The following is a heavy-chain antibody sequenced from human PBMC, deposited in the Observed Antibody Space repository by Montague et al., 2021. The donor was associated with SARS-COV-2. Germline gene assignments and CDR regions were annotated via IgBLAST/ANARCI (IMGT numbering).Heavy chain of an antibody. CDR2: IHHGGST. V-gene: IGHV4-34*01. CDR1: GGSFSTYS. D-gene: IGHD3-22*01. Sequence: SETLSLTCAVHGGSFSTYSWNWIRQPPGKGLEWIGEIHHGGSTNYNPSLKSRVTISADTSKNQFSLKLTSVTAADTAVYYCARGQEGVNMVLVVLGFYYYMDVWGKGTTVTVSS. CDR3: ARGQEGVNMVLVVLGFYYYMDV. J-gene: IGHJ6*03.